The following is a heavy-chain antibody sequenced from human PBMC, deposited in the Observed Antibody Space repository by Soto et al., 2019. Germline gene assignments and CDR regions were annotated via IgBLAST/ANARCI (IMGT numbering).Heavy chain of an antibody. CDR3: ARDLSVAGTYYYYYYGMDV. V-gene: IGHV1-18*01. CDR2: ISAYNGNT. J-gene: IGHJ6*02. D-gene: IGHD6-19*01. CDR1: GDTSTSYG. Sequence: GASVKVSCKASGDTSTSYGISWVRQAPGQGLEWMGWISAYNGNTNYAQKLQGRVTMTTDTSTSTAYMELRSLRSDDTAVYYCARDLSVAGTYYYYYYGMDVWGQGTTVTGSS.